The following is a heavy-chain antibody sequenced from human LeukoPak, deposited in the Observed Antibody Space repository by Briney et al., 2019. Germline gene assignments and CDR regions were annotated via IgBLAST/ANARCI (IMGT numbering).Heavy chain of an antibody. V-gene: IGHV5-51*01. J-gene: IGHJ4*02. CDR1: GYSFTSYW. CDR2: IYPGGSET. CDR3: ARPSGFSYGRFDH. Sequence: GESLKISCKGSGYSFTSYWIGWVRQMPGKGLDLMGIIYPGGSETKYSPSFQGQVTFSADKSINTAYLQWSSLKASDSAIYYCARPSGFSYGRFDHWGQGTLVTVSS. D-gene: IGHD5-18*01.